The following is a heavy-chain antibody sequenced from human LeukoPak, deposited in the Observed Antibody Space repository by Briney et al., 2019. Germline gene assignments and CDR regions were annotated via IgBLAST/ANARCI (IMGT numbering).Heavy chain of an antibody. V-gene: IGHV1-8*02. Sequence: GSSVKVSCKASGGTLTYDSVSWVRQATGQGLEWMGWMNPNNGNTGYAQKFQGRVTMTRNTSTGTAYMELSSLRSEDTAVYYCARTHYDDTSGASNWFDPWGQGTLVTVSS. CDR1: GGTLTYDS. J-gene: IGHJ5*02. D-gene: IGHD3-22*01. CDR2: MNPNNGNT. CDR3: ARTHYDDTSGASNWFDP.